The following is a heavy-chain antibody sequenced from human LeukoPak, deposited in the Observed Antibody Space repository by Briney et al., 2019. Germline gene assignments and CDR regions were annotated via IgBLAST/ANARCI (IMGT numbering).Heavy chain of an antibody. CDR3: ARDQDALDY. CDR2: IKQDGSEK. J-gene: IGHJ4*02. CDR1: GFTFSSYY. Sequence: GGSLRLSCTASGFTFSSYYMTWVRQAPGKGLEWVANIKQDGSEKSYVDSVKGRFTISRDNSKNTLYLQMNSLRAEDTAVYYCARDQDALDYWGQGTLVTVSS. V-gene: IGHV3-7*01. D-gene: IGHD2-2*01.